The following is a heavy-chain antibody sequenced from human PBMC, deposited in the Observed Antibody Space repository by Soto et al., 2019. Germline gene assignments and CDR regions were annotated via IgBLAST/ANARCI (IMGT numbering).Heavy chain of an antibody. CDR3: ARGLTPGLYYFDY. J-gene: IGHJ4*02. V-gene: IGHV4-34*01. Sequence: QVQLQQWGAGLLKPSETLSLTCAVYGGSFSGYYWSWIRQPPGKGLEWIGEINHSGSTNYTPSLKSRVTISVDTSKNQFSLKLSSVTAADTAVYYCARGLTPGLYYFDYWGQGTLVTVSS. CDR2: INHSGST. CDR1: GGSFSGYY.